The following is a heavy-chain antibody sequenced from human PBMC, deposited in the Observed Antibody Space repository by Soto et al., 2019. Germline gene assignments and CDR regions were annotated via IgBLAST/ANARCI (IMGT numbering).Heavy chain of an antibody. V-gene: IGHV3-23*01. D-gene: IGHD2-15*01. J-gene: IGHJ6*02. Sequence: VGSLRLSCTASGFTFSSYAMIWVRQATGKGLEWVSAISGSGGSTYYADSVKGRFTMTTDTSTSTAYMELRSLRSDDTAVYYCASRYCSGGSCYDPYYYYGMDVWGQGTTLTVSS. CDR2: ISGSGGST. CDR3: ASRYCSGGSCYDPYYYYGMDV. CDR1: GFTFSSYA.